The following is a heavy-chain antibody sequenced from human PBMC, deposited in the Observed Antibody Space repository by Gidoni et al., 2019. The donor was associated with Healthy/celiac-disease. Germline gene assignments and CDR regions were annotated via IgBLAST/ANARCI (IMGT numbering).Heavy chain of an antibody. V-gene: IGHV3-30*18. CDR1: GFTFSSFG. Sequence: QVQLVESGGGVVQPGRSLRLSCAASGFTFSSFGMHWVRQAPGKGLEWVAVISYDGSNKYYADSVKGRFTISRDNSKNTLYLQMNSLRAEDTAVYYCAKDHCGGDCYWVGYFQHWGQGTLVTVSS. CDR2: ISYDGSNK. J-gene: IGHJ1*01. D-gene: IGHD2-21*01. CDR3: AKDHCGGDCYWVGYFQH.